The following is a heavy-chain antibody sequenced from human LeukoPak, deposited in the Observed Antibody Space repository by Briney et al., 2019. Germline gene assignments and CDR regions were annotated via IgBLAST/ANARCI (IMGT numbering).Heavy chain of an antibody. Sequence: GGSLRLSCAASGFTFSRFWMNWVRQAPGRGLEWVANIDQSGGRNNYVDSVKGRFTISRDNAKNSLYLQMNSLRAEDTAVYYCARDGSGPLFDYWGQGTLVTVSS. CDR1: GFTFSRFW. D-gene: IGHD2-15*01. V-gene: IGHV3-7*01. CDR3: ARDGSGPLFDY. CDR2: IDQSGGRN. J-gene: IGHJ4*02.